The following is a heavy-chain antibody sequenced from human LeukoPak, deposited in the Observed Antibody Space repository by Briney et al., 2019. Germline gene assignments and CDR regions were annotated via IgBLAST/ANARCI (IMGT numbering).Heavy chain of an antibody. CDR2: IYYSGST. D-gene: IGHD6-13*01. CDR3: ARAHSSSLDY. Sequence: SETLSLTCTVSGGSISYYYWSWIRQPPGKGLEWIGNIYYSGSTNYNPSLKSRVTISVDTSRNQFSLKLRTVTAADTAVYYCARAHSSSLDYWGQGTLVTVSS. J-gene: IGHJ4*02. CDR1: GGSISYYY. V-gene: IGHV4-59*01.